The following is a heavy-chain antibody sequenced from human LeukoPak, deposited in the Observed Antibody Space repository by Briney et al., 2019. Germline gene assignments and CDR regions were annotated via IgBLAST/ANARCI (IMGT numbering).Heavy chain of an antibody. Sequence: SETLSLTCTVSGGSISSYYWGWIRQPPGKGLEWIGYIYYSGNTNYNPSLKSRVPISVDTSKNQFSLKLSSVPAADTAVYYCASSGYTSSWYLDWFDPWGQGTLVTVSS. J-gene: IGHJ5*02. CDR3: ASSGYTSSWYLDWFDP. D-gene: IGHD6-13*01. CDR1: GGSISSYY. V-gene: IGHV4-59*08. CDR2: IYYSGNT.